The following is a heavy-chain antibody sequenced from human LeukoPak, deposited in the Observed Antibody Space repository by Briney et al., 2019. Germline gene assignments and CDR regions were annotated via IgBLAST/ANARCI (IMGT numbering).Heavy chain of an antibody. V-gene: IGHV4-59*01. Sequence: SETLSLTCSVSGGSISSYYWSWIRQPPGKGLEWIGYIYSTGSTNYNPSLKSRVTISVDTSKNQFSLKLTSVTAADTAVYYCARGEMATTYYFDYWGQGTLVTVSS. CDR3: ARGEMATTYYFDY. D-gene: IGHD5-24*01. CDR1: GGSISSYY. CDR2: IYSTGST. J-gene: IGHJ4*02.